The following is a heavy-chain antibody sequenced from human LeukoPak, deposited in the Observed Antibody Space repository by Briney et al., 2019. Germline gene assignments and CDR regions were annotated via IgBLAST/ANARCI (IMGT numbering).Heavy chain of an antibody. CDR3: ARGTAAGIDY. V-gene: IGHV4-59*01. D-gene: IGHD6-13*01. J-gene: IGHJ4*02. CDR1: GASISSYY. CDR2: IYYSGST. Sequence: PSETLSLTCTVSGASISSYYWSWIRQPPGKGLEWIGYIYYSGSTNYNPSLKSRVTISVDTSKNQFSLKLSSVTAADTAVYYCARGTAAGIDYWGQGTLVTVSS.